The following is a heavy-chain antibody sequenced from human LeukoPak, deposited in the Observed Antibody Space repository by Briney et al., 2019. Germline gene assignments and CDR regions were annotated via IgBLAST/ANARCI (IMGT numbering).Heavy chain of an antibody. V-gene: IGHV4-39*01. CDR3: ARLPYYYDSSGYYNSSY. Sequence: PSETLSLTCTVSGGSIRSSSYYWGWIRQSPGKGLEWIGSIYYSGSTDYNPSLKSRVTISVDTSKNQFSLKLSSVTAADTAVYYCARLPYYYDSSGYYNSSYWGQGTLVTVSS. CDR1: GGSIRSSSYY. CDR2: IYYSGST. D-gene: IGHD3-22*01. J-gene: IGHJ4*02.